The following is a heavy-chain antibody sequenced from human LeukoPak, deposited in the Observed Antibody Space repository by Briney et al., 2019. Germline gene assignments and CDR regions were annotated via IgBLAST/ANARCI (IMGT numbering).Heavy chain of an antibody. D-gene: IGHD3-3*01. CDR2: IWYDGSNK. CDR1: GFTFSSYG. CDR3: ARVRPERITIFGVVNPYGMGV. V-gene: IGHV3-33*01. J-gene: IGHJ6*02. Sequence: GGSLRLSCAASGFTFSSYGMHWVRQAPGKGLEWVAVIWYDGSNKYYADSVKGRFTISRDNSKNTLYLQMSSLRAEDTAVYYCARVRPERITIFGVVNPYGMGVWGQGTTVTVSS.